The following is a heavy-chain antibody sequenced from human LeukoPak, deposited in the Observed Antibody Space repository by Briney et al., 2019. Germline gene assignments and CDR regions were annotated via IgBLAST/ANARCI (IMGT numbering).Heavy chain of an antibody. CDR2: IRRKSDGGTT. Sequence: GGSLRLSCGASGFTVSKTGMSWVRQAPGKGLEWVGRIRRKSDGGTTDYATPVKGRFTISKKDSKNPLYLEMNSLNTEDTAVYYCITDKNSGWFGIFDSWGQGTLVTVSS. CDR3: ITDKNSGWFGIFDS. CDR1: GFTVSKTG. V-gene: IGHV3-15*01. J-gene: IGHJ4*02. D-gene: IGHD6-19*01.